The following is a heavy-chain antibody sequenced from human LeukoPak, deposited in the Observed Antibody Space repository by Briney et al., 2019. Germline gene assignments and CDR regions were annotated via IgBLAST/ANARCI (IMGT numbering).Heavy chain of an antibody. V-gene: IGHV3-74*01. CDR2: INSDGSWT. Sequence: GGSLRLSCAASGNYWMHWVRQAPGKGLVWVSHINSDGSWTSYADSVKGRFTISKDNAKNTVYLQMNSLRAEDTAVYYWVSFYETYWGRGTLVTVSS. CDR3: VSFYETY. CDR1: GNYW. J-gene: IGHJ4*02. D-gene: IGHD2/OR15-2a*01.